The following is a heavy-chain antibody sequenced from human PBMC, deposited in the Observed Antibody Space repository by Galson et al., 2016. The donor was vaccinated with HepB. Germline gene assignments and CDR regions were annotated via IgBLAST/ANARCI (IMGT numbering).Heavy chain of an antibody. D-gene: IGHD2-15*01. Sequence: SLRLSCAASGFTFSNYWMTWVRQAPGKGLEWVAGTNRDGSGNFYVDAVKGRFTVSRDNPNNSLYLHMSSLRAEDTAVYFCASDYWIYWGQGTLVTVSS. J-gene: IGHJ4*02. V-gene: IGHV3-7*01. CDR2: TNRDGSGN. CDR1: GFTFSNYW. CDR3: ASDYWIY.